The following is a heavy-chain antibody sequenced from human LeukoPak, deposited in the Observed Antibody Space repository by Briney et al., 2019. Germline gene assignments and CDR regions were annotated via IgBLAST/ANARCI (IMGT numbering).Heavy chain of an antibody. V-gene: IGHV3-20*04. J-gene: IGHJ4*02. CDR3: AKGLDDFGDLLDS. CDR1: GFTFDDYG. Sequence: GGSLRLSCAASGFTFDDYGMSWVRQAPGKGLEWVSGINWNGGSTGYADSVKGRFTISRDNAKNMLYVQMNSLRDEDTAVYYCAKGLDDFGDLLDSWGQGTLVTVSS. D-gene: IGHD4-17*01. CDR2: INWNGGST.